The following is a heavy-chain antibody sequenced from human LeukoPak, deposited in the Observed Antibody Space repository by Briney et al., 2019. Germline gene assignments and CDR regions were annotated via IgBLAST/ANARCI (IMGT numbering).Heavy chain of an antibody. CDR2: IWYDGSNK. J-gene: IGHJ4*02. Sequence: PGGSLRLSCAASGFTFSSYAMHWVRQAPGKGLEWVAVIWYDGSNKYYADSVKGRFTISRDNSKNTLYLQMNSLRAEDTAVYYCARAHSGSYYALYYFDYWGQGTLVTVSS. CDR1: GFTFSSYA. D-gene: IGHD1-26*01. CDR3: ARAHSGSYYALYYFDY. V-gene: IGHV3-33*08.